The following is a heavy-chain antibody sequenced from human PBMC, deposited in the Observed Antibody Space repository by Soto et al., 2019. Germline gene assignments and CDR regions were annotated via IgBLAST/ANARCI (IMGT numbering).Heavy chain of an antibody. D-gene: IGHD5-12*01. CDR2: ISGSGGST. J-gene: IGHJ5*02. V-gene: IGHV3-23*01. CDR3: AKGRDIVATVGGWFDP. Sequence: EVQLLESGGGLVQPGGSLRLSCAASGFTFSSYVMSWVRQAPGKGLEWVSAISGSGGSTYYADSVKGRFTISRDNSKNTLYLHMNSLRAEDTAVYYCAKGRDIVATVGGWFDPWGQGTLVTVSS. CDR1: GFTFSSYV.